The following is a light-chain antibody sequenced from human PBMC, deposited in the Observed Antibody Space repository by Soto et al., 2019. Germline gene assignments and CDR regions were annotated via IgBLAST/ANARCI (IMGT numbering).Light chain of an antibody. Sequence: DIQMTQSPSSLSASVGYRVAITCRASQGISSYLAWYQKKPGKAPNLLIYAASTLQSGVPSRFSGSGPGTDFTLTISSLQPEDFATYYCQQLNTYPITFGQGTRLDI. CDR3: QQLNTYPIT. J-gene: IGKJ5*01. V-gene: IGKV1-9*01. CDR2: AAS. CDR1: QGISSY.